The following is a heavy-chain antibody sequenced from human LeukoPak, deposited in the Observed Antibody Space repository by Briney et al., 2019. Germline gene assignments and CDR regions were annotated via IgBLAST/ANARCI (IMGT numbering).Heavy chain of an antibody. CDR1: EIGFSGFW. CDR2: IKQHGTER. CDR3: ASDGGPFDH. V-gene: IGHV3-7*01. Sequence: GGSLRLSCRALEIGFSGFWMSWVGQAPGKGREWVANIKQHGTERYYVDSVKGRFTISRDDATNSVYLQMNSLRGEDTAVYYCASDGGPFDHWGQGTLVTVAS. J-gene: IGHJ4*02. D-gene: IGHD3-16*01.